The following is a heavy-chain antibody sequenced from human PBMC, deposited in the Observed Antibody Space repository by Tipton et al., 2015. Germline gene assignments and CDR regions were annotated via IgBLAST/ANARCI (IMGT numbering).Heavy chain of an antibody. V-gene: IGHV3-48*03. D-gene: IGHD6-19*01. Sequence: SLRLSCAASGFTFSSYEMKWVRQAPGKGLEWVSYISSSGSTIYYADSVKGRFTISRDNAKNSLYLQMNSLRAEDTAVYYCAKDRDKSNAWLDYFDCWGQGTLVTVSA. CDR1: GFTFSSYE. J-gene: IGHJ4*02. CDR3: AKDRDKSNAWLDYFDC. CDR2: ISSSGSTI.